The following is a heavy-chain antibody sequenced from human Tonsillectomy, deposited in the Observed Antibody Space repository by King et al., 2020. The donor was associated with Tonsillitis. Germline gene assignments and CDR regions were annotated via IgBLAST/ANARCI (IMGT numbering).Heavy chain of an antibody. V-gene: IGHV4-59*01. J-gene: IGHJ5*02. CDR3: ARGSVVVAATGLNWFDP. D-gene: IGHD2-15*01. Sequence: VQLQESGPGLVKPSETLSLTCTVSGGSISSYYWSWIRQPPGKGLGWIGYIYYSGSTNYNPSLKSRVAISVDTSKNQFSLKLTSVTAADTAVYYCARGSVVVAATGLNWFDPWGQGTLVTVSS. CDR1: GGSISSYY. CDR2: IYYSGST.